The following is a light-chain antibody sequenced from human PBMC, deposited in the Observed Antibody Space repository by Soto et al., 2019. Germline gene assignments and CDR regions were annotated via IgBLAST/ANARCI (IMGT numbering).Light chain of an antibody. CDR1: QSVSNKY. J-gene: IGKJ2*01. CDR3: QQYGSSPPYT. CDR2: GSS. Sequence: EVVLTQSPGTLSLSPGERATLSCRASQSVSNKYLAWYQQKPGQAPRLLIFGSSDRATGIPDRFSGSGSGKDFTITISRLEPEDFAVYYCQQYGSSPPYTFGQGTKLEIK. V-gene: IGKV3-20*01.